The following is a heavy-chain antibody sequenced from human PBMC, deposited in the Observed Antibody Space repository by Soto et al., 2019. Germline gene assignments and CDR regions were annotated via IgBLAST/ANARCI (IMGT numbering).Heavy chain of an antibody. J-gene: IGHJ4*02. CDR3: ARLWSEREPNFDY. CDR1: GYTFSDSA. Sequence: EVQLVESGGGLVQPGGSLKLSCAASGYTFSDSAMHWVRQASGKGLEWVGRIRSKANNYATVYGASVRGRFTISRDDSQKTPYLQLNSLKTEDTAVYYCARLWSEREPNFDYWGQGTLVSVSS. CDR2: IRSKANNYAT. D-gene: IGHD1-26*01. V-gene: IGHV3-73*02.